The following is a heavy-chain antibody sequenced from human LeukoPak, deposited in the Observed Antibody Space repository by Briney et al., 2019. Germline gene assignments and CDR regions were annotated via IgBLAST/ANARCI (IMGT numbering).Heavy chain of an antibody. J-gene: IGHJ4*02. CDR3: AKDLDSTGSYGDY. CDR1: GFTYRSYA. D-gene: IGHD3-22*01. Sequence: GGSLRLSCAACGFTYRSYAMSWVRQAPGKGLEWVSAISGSGDSTYYADSVKSRFTISRDNSKNTLSLQMNSLRDDDTAVYYCAKDLDSTGSYGDYWGQGTLVTVSS. V-gene: IGHV3-23*01. CDR2: ISGSGDST.